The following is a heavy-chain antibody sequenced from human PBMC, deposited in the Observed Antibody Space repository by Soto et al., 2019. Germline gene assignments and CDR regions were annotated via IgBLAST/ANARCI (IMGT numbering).Heavy chain of an antibody. CDR1: GGSISSYY. Sequence: SETLSLTCTVSGGSISSYYWSWIRQPPGKGLEWIGYIYYSGSTNYNPSLKSRVTISVDTSKNQFSLKLSSVTAADTAVYYCARQKSMVRGVLNWFDPWGQGTLVTVS. V-gene: IGHV4-59*08. D-gene: IGHD3-10*01. CDR2: IYYSGST. CDR3: ARQKSMVRGVLNWFDP. J-gene: IGHJ5*02.